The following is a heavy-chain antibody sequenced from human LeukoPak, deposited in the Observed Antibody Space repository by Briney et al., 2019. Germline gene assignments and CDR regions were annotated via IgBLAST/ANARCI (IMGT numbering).Heavy chain of an antibody. CDR2: IYHSGST. Sequence: SETLSLTCAVSGYSISSGYYWGWIRQPPGKGLEWIGSIYHSGSTYYNPSLKSRVTTSVDTSKNQFSLKLNSVTAADTAVYYCARLGAYYYDSAGYYYNRYFDYWGQGALVTVSS. CDR1: GYSISSGYY. CDR3: ARLGAYYYDSAGYYYNRYFDY. V-gene: IGHV4-38-2*01. D-gene: IGHD3-22*01. J-gene: IGHJ4*02.